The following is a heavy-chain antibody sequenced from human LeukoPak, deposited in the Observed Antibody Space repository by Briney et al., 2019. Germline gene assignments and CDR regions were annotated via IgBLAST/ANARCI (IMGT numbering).Heavy chain of an antibody. CDR1: GFTFSSYS. CDR2: ISSSSSTI. V-gene: IGHV3-48*04. Sequence: PGGSLRLSCAASGFTFSSYSMNWVRQAPGKGLERVSYISSSSSTIYYADSVKGRFTISRDNAKNSMYLQMNSVRAEDMAVYYCARGEIVTYYDFWSGYYSQHNWFDPWGQGTLVTVSS. D-gene: IGHD3-3*01. CDR3: ARGEIVTYYDFWSGYYSQHNWFDP. J-gene: IGHJ5*02.